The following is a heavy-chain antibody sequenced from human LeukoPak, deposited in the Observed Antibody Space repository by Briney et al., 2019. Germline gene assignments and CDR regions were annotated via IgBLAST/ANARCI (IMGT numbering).Heavy chain of an antibody. CDR2: IYTSGST. J-gene: IGHJ4*02. CDR1: GGSISSGSYY. D-gene: IGHD1-14*01. CDR3: ARFSGMGNFDY. Sequence: SETLSLTCTLSGGSISSGSYYWSWIRQPAGKGLEWIGRIYTSGSTNYNPSLKSRVTISVDTSKNQFSLKLSSVTAADTAVYYCARFSGMGNFDYWGQGTLVTVSS. V-gene: IGHV4-61*02.